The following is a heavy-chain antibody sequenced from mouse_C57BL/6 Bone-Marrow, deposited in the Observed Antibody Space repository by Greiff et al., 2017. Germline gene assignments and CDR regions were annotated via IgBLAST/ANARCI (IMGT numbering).Heavy chain of an antibody. CDR1: GYTFTSYW. CDR3: VILAVYFHYFDY. J-gene: IGHJ2*01. CDR2: IHPSDGDT. Sequence: QVHVKQPGAELVKPGASVKVSCKASGYTFTSYWMHWVKQRPGQGLEWIGRIHPSDGDTNYNQKFKGKATLTVDKSSSTAYMQLSSLTSEDSAVYYSVILAVYFHYFDYWGKGTTLTVSS. V-gene: IGHV1-74*01. D-gene: IGHD3-3*01.